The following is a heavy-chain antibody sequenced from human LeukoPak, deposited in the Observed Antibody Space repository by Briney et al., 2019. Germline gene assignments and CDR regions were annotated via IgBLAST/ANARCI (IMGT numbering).Heavy chain of an antibody. D-gene: IGHD3-16*01. CDR2: IYYSGST. V-gene: IGHV4-30-4*01. J-gene: IGHJ4*02. CDR1: GGSFSGYY. Sequence: SETLSFTCAVYGGSFSGYYWSWIRQPPGKGLEWIGYIYYSGSTYYNPSLKSRVTISVDTSKNQFSLKLSSVTAAVTAVYYCARVRLVMMGIDYWGQGTLVTVSS. CDR3: ARVRLVMMGIDY.